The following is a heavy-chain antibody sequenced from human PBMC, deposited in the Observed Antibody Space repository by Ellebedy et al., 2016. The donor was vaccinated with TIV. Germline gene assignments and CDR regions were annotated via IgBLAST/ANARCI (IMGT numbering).Heavy chain of an antibody. J-gene: IGHJ4*02. CDR3: MQGAWLDS. CDR2: IYGHDGST. Sequence: GGSLRLSXAASGFSFSTFDMSWVRQAPGKGLDWVAVIYGHDGSTHYANSVKGRFTISKDNSKNTLYLQMNNLRAEDTAIYSCMQGAWLDSWGQGTLVTVSS. V-gene: IGHV3-23*01. CDR1: GFSFSTFD.